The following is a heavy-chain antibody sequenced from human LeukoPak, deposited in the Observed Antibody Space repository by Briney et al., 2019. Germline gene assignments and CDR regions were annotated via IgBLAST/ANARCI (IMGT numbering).Heavy chain of an antibody. CDR1: GYTFTTYG. V-gene: IGHV1-18*01. CDR2: ISAYNGNT. CDR3: ARVSGWQNWFDP. D-gene: IGHD6-19*01. J-gene: IGHJ5*02. Sequence: ASVKVSCKASGYTFTTYGISWVRQAPGQGLEWMGWISAYNGNTNYTQNFQGRVTMTTDTSTTTAYMELRSLRSDDTAVYYCARVSGWQNWFDPWGQGTLVTVSS.